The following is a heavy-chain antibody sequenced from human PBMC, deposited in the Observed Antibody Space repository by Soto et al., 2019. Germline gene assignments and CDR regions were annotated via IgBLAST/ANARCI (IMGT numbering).Heavy chain of an antibody. J-gene: IGHJ5*02. V-gene: IGHV4-39*01. CDR3: ARRGYYDTIGPRDGLEAFFYGP. CDR2: IYHSGGT. Sequence: QVQLQESGPGLVKPSETLSLTCTVSGGSISSSNYYWDWLRQPPGKGLECIGNIYHSGGTYYNPSLKGRVSISVDTSKNQFSLKLTSVTAADTAVYYCARRGYYDTIGPRDGLEAFFYGPWGQGALVTVSS. D-gene: IGHD3-22*01. CDR1: GGSISSSNYY.